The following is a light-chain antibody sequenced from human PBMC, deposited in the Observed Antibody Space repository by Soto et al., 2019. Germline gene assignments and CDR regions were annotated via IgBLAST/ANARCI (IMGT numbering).Light chain of an antibody. CDR3: SSYTTSSTVI. CDR1: SSDVGDHNY. J-gene: IGLJ2*01. CDR2: AVS. V-gene: IGLV2-14*03. Sequence: QSALTQPACVSGSRGQSITISCTGTSSDVGDHNYVSWYQQQPGKAPKLMIYAVSNRPSGVSNRFSGSKSGNTASLTISGLQAEDEADYYCSSYTTSSTVIFGGGTKLTGL.